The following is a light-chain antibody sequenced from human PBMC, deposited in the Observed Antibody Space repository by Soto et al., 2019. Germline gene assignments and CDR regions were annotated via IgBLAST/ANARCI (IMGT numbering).Light chain of an antibody. CDR3: QQYNNWPPVT. CDR2: GAS. V-gene: IGKV3-15*01. Sequence: RHSPDTLSVSLVQCSTLSGSPSQSVNSELAWYQQKPGQAPRLLIYGASTRATGIPAKFSGSGSGTEFTLTISSPQSEDFAVYFCQQYNNWPPVTFGPGTKVDIK. CDR1: QSVNSE. J-gene: IGKJ3*01.